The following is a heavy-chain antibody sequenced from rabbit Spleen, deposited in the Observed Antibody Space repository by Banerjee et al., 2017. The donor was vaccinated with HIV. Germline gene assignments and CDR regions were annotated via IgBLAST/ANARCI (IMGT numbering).Heavy chain of an antibody. D-gene: IGHD6-1*01. J-gene: IGHJ4*01. Sequence: QSLEESGGDLVKPGASLTLTCTASGFSFSSSDYMCWVRQAPGKGLEWISCIAGSSSGFTYSATWAKGRFTCSKTSSTTVTLQMTSLTAADTAAYFCARSDVAYGFSAYYFNLWGPGTLVTVS. CDR3: ARSDVAYGFSAYYFNL. CDR1: GFSFSSSDY. V-gene: IGHV1S40*01. CDR2: IAGSSSGFT.